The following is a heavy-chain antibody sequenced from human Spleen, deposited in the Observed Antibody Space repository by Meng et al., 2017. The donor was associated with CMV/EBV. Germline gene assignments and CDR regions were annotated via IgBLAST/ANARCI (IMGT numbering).Heavy chain of an antibody. CDR2: INPNSGGT. CDR3: ARIRDGYNYFDY. Sequence: ASVKVSCKASGYIFSNYGISWVRQAPGQGLEWMGWINPNSGGTNYAQKFQGRVTMTRDTSISTAYMELSRLRSDDTAVYYCARIRDGYNYFDYWGQGTLVTVSS. CDR1: GYIFSNYG. D-gene: IGHD5-24*01. J-gene: IGHJ4*02. V-gene: IGHV1-2*02.